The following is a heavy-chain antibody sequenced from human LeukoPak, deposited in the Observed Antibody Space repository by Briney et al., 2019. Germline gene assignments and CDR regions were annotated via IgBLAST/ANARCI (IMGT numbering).Heavy chain of an antibody. CDR2: ISWNSGSI. V-gene: IGHV3-9*03. D-gene: IGHD3-10*01. Sequence: GRCLRLSCVASGFTFDDYAMHWVPQAPGKGLGCGSGISWNSGSIGYADSVEGRFTIYGDNANNSLFLQMNSLRAEDMALYYCTKAGYGAPGSRTYMDVWGKGTTVTVSS. CDR3: TKAGYGAPGSRTYMDV. J-gene: IGHJ6*03. CDR1: GFTFDDYA.